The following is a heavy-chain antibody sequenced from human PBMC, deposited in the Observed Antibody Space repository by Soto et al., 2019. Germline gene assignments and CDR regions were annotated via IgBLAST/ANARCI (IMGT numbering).Heavy chain of an antibody. V-gene: IGHV4-30-4*01. CDR2: ISYSGTT. J-gene: IGHJ4*02. D-gene: IGHD6-13*01. CDR3: ERRATSSSL. CDR1: GDSISSANNY. Sequence: PSETLSLTCTVSGDSISSANNYWSWIRQPPGEGLERIGFISYSGTTSYSPSLKGRVTISVDTSKNQFSLDLTSVTAADTAVYYCERRATSSSLWGPGTLVTVSS.